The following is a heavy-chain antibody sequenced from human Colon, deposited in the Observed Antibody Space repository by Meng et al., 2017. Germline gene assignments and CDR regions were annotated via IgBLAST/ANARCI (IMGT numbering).Heavy chain of an antibody. J-gene: IGHJ5*02. CDR2: IYYSGST. CDR1: GGSISSGDYY. D-gene: IGHD4-17*01. Sequence: QLPLPDTAHGLVHIPQAGSLSSNVSGGSISSGDYYWSWIRQPPGKGLELIGYIYYSGSTYSNASLKSRVTISIDRSKNQFSLKLSSVTAADTAVYYCARDRKHYGERGWFDPWGQGTLVTVSS. V-gene: IGHV4-30-4*01. CDR3: ARDRKHYGERGWFDP.